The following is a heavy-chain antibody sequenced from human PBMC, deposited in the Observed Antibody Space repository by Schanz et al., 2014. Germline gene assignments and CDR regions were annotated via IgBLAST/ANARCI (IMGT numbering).Heavy chain of an antibody. D-gene: IGHD6-13*01. CDR1: GHPFTAYY. Sequence: QVQLVQSGAEVKKPGASVKVSCKASGHPFTAYYMHWVRQAPGQGLGWMGRINPNSGGTNYAENFQGRVTMTRDTSTSTVYMELSRLTSDDTALYYCARDGHSSIWDSYYFYGLDVWGQGTTVTVSS. J-gene: IGHJ6*02. CDR3: ARDGHSSIWDSYYFYGLDV. V-gene: IGHV1-2*06. CDR2: INPNSGGT.